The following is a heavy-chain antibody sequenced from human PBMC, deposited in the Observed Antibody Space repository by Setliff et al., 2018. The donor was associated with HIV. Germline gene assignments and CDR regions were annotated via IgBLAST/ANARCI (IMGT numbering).Heavy chain of an antibody. CDR2: IYSSGST. CDR3: AGKIFGVGDYFDY. J-gene: IGHJ4*02. V-gene: IGHV4-38-2*01. Sequence: SETLSLTCPVFRHSISNGYYWGWIPQPPGKGLEWIEHIYSSGSTNYNPSLKSRVTISVDTSKNQFSLQVSSVTAADTAIYYCAGKIFGVGDYFDYWGQGTLVTVSS. CDR1: RHSISNGYY. D-gene: IGHD3-3*01.